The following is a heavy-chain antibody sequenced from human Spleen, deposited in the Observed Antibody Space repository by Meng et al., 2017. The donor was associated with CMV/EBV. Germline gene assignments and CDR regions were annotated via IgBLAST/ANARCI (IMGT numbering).Heavy chain of an antibody. CDR2: IYSVGSST. D-gene: IGHD4-17*01. CDR1: GFTFGSYA. Sequence: CAASGFTFGSYAMSWVRQAPGKGLEWVSVIYSVGSSTYYADSVKGRFTISRDNSKNTLYLQMNSLRAEDTAVYYCAKNYYGDWGSLDYWGQGTLVTVSS. CDR3: AKNYYGDWGSLDY. V-gene: IGHV3-23*03. J-gene: IGHJ4*02.